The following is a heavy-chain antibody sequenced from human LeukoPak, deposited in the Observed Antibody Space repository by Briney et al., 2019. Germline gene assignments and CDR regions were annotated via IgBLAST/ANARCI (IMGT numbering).Heavy chain of an antibody. CDR1: GFTFSDYY. CDR3: ASESYYDFWSGYQS. J-gene: IGHJ5*02. D-gene: IGHD3-3*01. V-gene: IGHV3-11*04. CDR2: ISSSGSTI. Sequence: GGSLRLSCAASGFTFSDYYMSWIRQAPGKGLEWVSYISSSGSTIYYADSVKGRFTISRDNAKNSLYLQMNSLRAEDTAVYYCASESYYDFWSGYQSWGQGTLVTVSS.